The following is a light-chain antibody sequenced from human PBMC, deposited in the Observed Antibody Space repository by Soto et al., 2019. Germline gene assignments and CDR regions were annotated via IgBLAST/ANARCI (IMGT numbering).Light chain of an antibody. CDR3: AGWDGSLKGFV. CDR2: ENN. CDR1: ASNIGRDP. J-gene: IGLJ1*01. V-gene: IGLV1-44*01. Sequence: SALTQPPSASGAPGQRVTISCSGSASNIGRDPVNWYQQVPGTAPKLLIYENNHRPSGVPDRFSGSKSGTSASLVISGLQSEGEAEYFCAGWDGSLKGFVFGTGTKVTVL.